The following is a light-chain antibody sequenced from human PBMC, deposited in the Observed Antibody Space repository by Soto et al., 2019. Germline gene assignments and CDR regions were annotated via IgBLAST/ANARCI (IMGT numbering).Light chain of an antibody. CDR2: DAS. V-gene: IGKV1-33*01. J-gene: IGKJ4*01. CDR3: QQCDNLPLT. Sequence: DIQMTQSPSSVSASVGDRVTITCQASQDIRNYLNWYQQKPGKAPKLLIYDASNLETGVPSRFSGSGSGTDFTFTISSLQPEDIATYYCQQCDNLPLTFGGGTKVDI. CDR1: QDIRNY.